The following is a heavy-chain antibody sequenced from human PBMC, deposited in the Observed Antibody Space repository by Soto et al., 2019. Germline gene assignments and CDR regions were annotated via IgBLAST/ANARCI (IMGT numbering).Heavy chain of an antibody. CDR2: ISGSGGST. CDR1: GFTFSSYA. V-gene: IGHV3-23*01. Sequence: GGSLRLSCAASGFTFSSYAMSWVRQAPGKGLEWVSAISGSGGSTYYADSVKGRFTISRDNSKNTLYLQMNSLRAEDTAVYYCAKDHVVGATTPVCWDYWGQGTLVTVSS. D-gene: IGHD1-26*01. J-gene: IGHJ4*02. CDR3: AKDHVVGATTPVCWDY.